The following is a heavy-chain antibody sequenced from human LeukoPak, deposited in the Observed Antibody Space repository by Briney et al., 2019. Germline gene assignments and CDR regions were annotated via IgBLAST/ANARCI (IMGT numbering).Heavy chain of an antibody. J-gene: IGHJ5*02. V-gene: IGHV4-59*01. CDR3: AKDPDAGSGRPNWFDP. CDR2: IYYSGST. Sequence: PSETLSLTCTVSGGSISSYYWSWIRQPPGKGLEWIGYIYYSGSTNYNPSLKSRVTISVDTSKNQFSLKLSSVTAADTAVYYCAKDPDAGSGRPNWFDPWGQGTLVTVSS. D-gene: IGHD1-26*01. CDR1: GGSISSYY.